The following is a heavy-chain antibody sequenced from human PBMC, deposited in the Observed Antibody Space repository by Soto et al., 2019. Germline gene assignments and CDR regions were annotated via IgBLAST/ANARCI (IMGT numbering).Heavy chain of an antibody. Sequence: SETLSLTCTVSGGSINSYYWSWIRQPPGKGLEWIAYIYYSGSTNYNPSLKSRVTISIDTSKKQFSLRLSSVTAADPAVYFCARYASSVGAFDIWGRGTMVTVSS. J-gene: IGHJ3*02. CDR1: GGSINSYY. CDR2: IYYSGST. CDR3: ARYASSVGAFDI. V-gene: IGHV4-59*12. D-gene: IGHD6-19*01.